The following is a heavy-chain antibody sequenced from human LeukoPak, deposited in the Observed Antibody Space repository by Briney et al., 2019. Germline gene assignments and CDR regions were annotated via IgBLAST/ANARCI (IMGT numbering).Heavy chain of an antibody. J-gene: IGHJ6*02. CDR2: ITGSGGNT. CDR3: AKAASSSWPSYYYGMDV. V-gene: IGHV3-23*01. CDR1: GFIFSSYS. D-gene: IGHD6-13*01. Sequence: GGSLRLSCAASGFIFSSYSMSRVRQAPGKRLEWVSVITGSGGNTYYADSVKGRFTISKDNSKNTVYLQMSSLRVDDTAVYYCAKAASSSWPSYYYGMDVWGQGTTVTVSS.